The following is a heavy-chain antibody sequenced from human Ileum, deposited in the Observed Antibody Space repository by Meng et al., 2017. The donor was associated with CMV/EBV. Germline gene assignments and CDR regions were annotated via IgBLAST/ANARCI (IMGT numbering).Heavy chain of an antibody. Sequence: GGSLRLSCAASGFSLRGYWMHWVRQAPGKGLVWVSCINSDGSDTRYADSVKGRFTISRDNAKNTLYLQMNSLRLEDTAVYYCARLKSEEEDHWGQGKMVTVSS. J-gene: IGHJ4*02. D-gene: IGHD3-3*01. CDR2: INSDGSDT. CDR1: GFSLRGYW. CDR3: ARLKSEEEDH. V-gene: IGHV3-74*01.